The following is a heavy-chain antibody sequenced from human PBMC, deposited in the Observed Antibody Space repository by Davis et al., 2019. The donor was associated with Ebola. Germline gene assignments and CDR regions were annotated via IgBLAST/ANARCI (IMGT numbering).Heavy chain of an antibody. J-gene: IGHJ6*04. CDR1: GFTFSSYS. D-gene: IGHD3-3*01. CDR3: ARSIFGGDYYYGMDV. V-gene: IGHV3-48*02. Sequence: GGSLGLSCAASGFTFSSYSMNWVRQAPGKGLEWVSYISSSSSTIYYADSVKGRFTISRDNAKNSLYLQMNSLRDEDTAVYYCARSIFGGDYYYGMDVWGKGTTVTVSS. CDR2: ISSSSSTI.